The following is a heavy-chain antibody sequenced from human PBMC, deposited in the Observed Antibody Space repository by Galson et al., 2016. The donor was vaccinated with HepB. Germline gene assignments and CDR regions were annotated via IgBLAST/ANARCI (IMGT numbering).Heavy chain of an antibody. CDR3: ARGSYGYGGWFDA. V-gene: IGHV3-23*01. D-gene: IGHD3-16*01. Sequence: SLRLSCAASGFTFSSYAMNWVRQAPGKGLEWVSAVTGSGGSTNYADSVKGRFTISRDNLKTTLYLQMNSLRAEDTAVYYWARGSYGYGGWFDAWGQGTLVTVSS. CDR2: VTGSGGST. J-gene: IGHJ5*02. CDR1: GFTFSSYA.